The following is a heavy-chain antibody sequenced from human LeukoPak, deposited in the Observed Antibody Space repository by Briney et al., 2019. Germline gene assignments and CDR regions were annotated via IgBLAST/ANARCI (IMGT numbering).Heavy chain of an antibody. V-gene: IGHV3-64D*06. J-gene: IGHJ4*02. Sequence: GGSLRLSCSASGFTFSSYAMHWVRQAPGKGLEYVSAISCNGGSTYYADSVKGRFTISRDNSKNTLYLQMSSLRAEDTAVYYCVKGSPRYCSSTSCYGGALDYWGQGTLVTVSS. D-gene: IGHD2-2*01. CDR2: ISCNGGST. CDR1: GFTFSSYA. CDR3: VKGSPRYCSSTSCYGGALDY.